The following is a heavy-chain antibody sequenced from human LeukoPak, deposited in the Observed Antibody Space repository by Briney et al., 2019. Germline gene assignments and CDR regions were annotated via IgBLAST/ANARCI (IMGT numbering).Heavy chain of an antibody. CDR1: GYTFTSYG. J-gene: IGHJ4*02. D-gene: IGHD3-22*01. CDR3: ARNYYDRGAYYFDY. CDR2: ISAYNGNT. V-gene: IGHV1-18*01. Sequence: GASVKVSCKASGYTFTSYGISWVRQAPGQGLEWMGWISAYNGNTNYAQKFQGRVTMTTDTSTGTAYMELRSLRSDDTAVYYCARNYYDRGAYYFDYWGQGALVTVSS.